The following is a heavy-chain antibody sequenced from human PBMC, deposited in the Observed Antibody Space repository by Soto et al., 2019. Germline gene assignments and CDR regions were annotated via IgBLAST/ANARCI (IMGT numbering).Heavy chain of an antibody. CDR1: GFTFSDYY. V-gene: IGHV3-11*06. J-gene: IGHJ1*01. Sequence: LRLSCAASGFTFSDYYMSWIRQAPGKGLEWVSYISSSSSYTNYADSVKGRFTISRDNAKNSLYLQMNSLRAEDTAVYYCASPSRRNSGYFQHWGQGTLVTVSS. CDR3: ASPSRRNSGYFQH. CDR2: ISSSSSYT. D-gene: IGHD1-7*01.